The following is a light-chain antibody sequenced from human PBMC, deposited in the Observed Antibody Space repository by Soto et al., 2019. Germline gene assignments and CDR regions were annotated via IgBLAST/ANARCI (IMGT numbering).Light chain of an antibody. J-gene: IGLJ3*02. Sequence: QSALTQPASVSGSLGQSITISCTGTSGDVGAYNFVSWFQHYPGKAPKIILYDVISRPSGVSNRLSGSKSGNTATLTISWLQAEDEAVYYCRSFTPADLLVLGGGTKLTVL. CDR3: RSFTPADLLV. CDR2: DVI. CDR1: SGDVGAYNF. V-gene: IGLV2-14*03.